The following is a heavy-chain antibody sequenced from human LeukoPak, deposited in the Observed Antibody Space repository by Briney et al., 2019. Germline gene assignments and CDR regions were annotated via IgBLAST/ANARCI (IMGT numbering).Heavy chain of an antibody. J-gene: IGHJ4*02. V-gene: IGHV4-31*03. CDR3: ARDRREQRGINYFDY. CDR1: GGSISSGGYY. CDR2: IYYSGST. D-gene: IGHD1/OR15-1a*01. Sequence: PSETLSLTCTVSGGSISSGGYYWSWIRQQPGKGLEWIGYIYYSGSTWYNPSLKSRVTISVDTSKNQFSLKLSSVTAADTAVYYCARDRREQRGINYFDYWGQGTLVTVSS.